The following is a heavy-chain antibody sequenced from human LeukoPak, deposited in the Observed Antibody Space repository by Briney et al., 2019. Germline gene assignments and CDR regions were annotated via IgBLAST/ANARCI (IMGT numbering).Heavy chain of an antibody. Sequence: GGSLRLSCAASGFTFSDEYMNWIRQAPGKGLEWVSYISGSGNIIYYADSVKGRFTISRDNSKNTLYLQMNSLRAEDTAVYYCARDSTLRTMIVGHDAFDIWGQGTMVTVSS. V-gene: IGHV3-11*04. CDR3: ARDSTLRTMIVGHDAFDI. D-gene: IGHD3-22*01. J-gene: IGHJ3*02. CDR2: ISGSGNII. CDR1: GFTFSDEY.